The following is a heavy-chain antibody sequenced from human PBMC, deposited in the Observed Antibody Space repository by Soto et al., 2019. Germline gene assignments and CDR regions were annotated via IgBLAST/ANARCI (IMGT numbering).Heavy chain of an antibody. V-gene: IGHV3-15*01. J-gene: IGHJ4*02. CDR2: IKSKTDGGTT. CDR1: GFTFSNAW. CDR3: TTWLVDDSSGYYDYFDY. D-gene: IGHD3-22*01. Sequence: GGSLRLSCAASGFTFSNAWMSWVRQAPGKGLEWVGRIKSKTDGGTTDYAAPVKGRFTISRDDSKNTLYLQMNSLKTEDTAVYYCTTWLVDDSSGYYDYFDYWGQGTLVTVSS.